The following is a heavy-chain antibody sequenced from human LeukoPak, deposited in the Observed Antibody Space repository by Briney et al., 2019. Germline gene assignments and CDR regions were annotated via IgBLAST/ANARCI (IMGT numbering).Heavy chain of an antibody. CDR2: IYHSGST. D-gene: IGHD2-2*01. CDR3: ARVPEPMYNWFDP. J-gene: IGHJ5*02. V-gene: IGHV4-38-2*01. CDR1: GYSISSGYY. Sequence: SETLSLTCAVSGYSISSGYYWGWIRQPPGKGLEWIGSIYHSGSTYYNPSLKSRVTISVDTSKNQFSLKLSSVTAADTAVYYCARVPEPMYNWFDPWGQRTLVTVSS.